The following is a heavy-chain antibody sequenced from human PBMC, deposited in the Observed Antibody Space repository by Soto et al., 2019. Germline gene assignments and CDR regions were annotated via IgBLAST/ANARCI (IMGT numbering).Heavy chain of an antibody. CDR3: AKGRIAAAGTLDY. V-gene: IGHV3-23*01. CDR1: GFTFSSYA. J-gene: IGHJ4*02. Sequence: EGSLRLSCAASGFTFSSYAMSWVRQAPVKGLEWVSAISGSGGSTYYADSVKVRFTISRDNSKNTLYLQMNSLRAGDTAVYYCAKGRIAAAGTLDYWGQGTLVTVSS. D-gene: IGHD6-13*01. CDR2: ISGSGGST.